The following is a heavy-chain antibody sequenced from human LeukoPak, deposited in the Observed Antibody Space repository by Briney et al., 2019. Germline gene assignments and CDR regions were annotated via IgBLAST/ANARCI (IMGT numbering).Heavy chain of an antibody. CDR2: IYNSGST. CDR1: GGSISSYY. Sequence: SETLSLTCTVSGGSISSYYWSWIRQPPGKGLEWIGYIYNSGSTNYNPSLKSRVTISVDTSKNQFSLKLSSVTAADTAVYYCARGNVVVIQPSIVHWFDPWGQGTLVTVSS. V-gene: IGHV4-59*01. J-gene: IGHJ5*02. D-gene: IGHD3-22*01. CDR3: ARGNVVVIQPSIVHWFDP.